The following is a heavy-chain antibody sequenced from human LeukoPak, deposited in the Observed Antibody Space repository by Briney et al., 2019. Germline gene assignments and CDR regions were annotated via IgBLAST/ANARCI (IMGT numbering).Heavy chain of an antibody. V-gene: IGHV3-30-3*01. CDR3: AGGRQVAGLFDY. D-gene: IGHD6-19*01. J-gene: IGHJ4*02. CDR2: ISYDGSNK. CDR1: GFTFSGYP. Sequence: HAGGSLRLSCAASGFTFSGYPIHWVRQAPGKGLEWVAVISYDGSNKYYADSVKGRFTISRDNSKNTLYLQMNSLRAEDTAVYYCAGGRQVAGLFDYWGQGTLVTVSS.